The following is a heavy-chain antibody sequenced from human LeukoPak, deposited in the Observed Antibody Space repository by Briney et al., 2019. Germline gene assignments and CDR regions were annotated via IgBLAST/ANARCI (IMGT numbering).Heavy chain of an antibody. V-gene: IGHV3-21*04. D-gene: IGHD3-3*01. CDR2: ISSSSSYI. Sequence: GGSLRLSCAASGFTFSSYSMNWVRQAPGKGLEWVSSISSSSSYIYYADSVKGRFTISRDNAKNSLYLQMNSLRAEDTAVYYCAKVHEGNTMSPEYWGQGTLVTVSS. CDR1: GFTFSSYS. CDR3: AKVHEGNTMSPEY. J-gene: IGHJ4*02.